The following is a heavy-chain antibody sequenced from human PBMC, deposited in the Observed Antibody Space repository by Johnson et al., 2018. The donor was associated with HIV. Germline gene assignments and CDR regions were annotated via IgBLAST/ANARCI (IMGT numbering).Heavy chain of an antibody. CDR3: ARGRLISMIVSAGAFDI. CDR2: IYSGGST. D-gene: IGHD3-22*01. Sequence: VQLVESGGGVVRPGGSLRLSCAASGFTFDDYGMSWVRQAPGKGLEWVSVIYSGGSTGYADSVKGRFTISRDNAKNSLYLQMNSLRDEDTAFYYCARGRLISMIVSAGAFDIWGQGTMVTVSS. V-gene: IGHV3-20*04. CDR1: GFTFDDYG. J-gene: IGHJ3*02.